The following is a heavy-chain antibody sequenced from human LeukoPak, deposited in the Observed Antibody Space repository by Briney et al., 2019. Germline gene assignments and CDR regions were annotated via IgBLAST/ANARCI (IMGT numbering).Heavy chain of an antibody. CDR3: ARHPFQYPFDH. CDR2: IYHSGHT. J-gene: IGHJ5*02. CDR1: GASVSSDY. Sequence: SETLSLTCTVSGASVSSDYWSWIRQSPGKGLEWIGYIYHSGHTMSNLSLKRRVSLSLDTQNNQFSLKLSSVTAADTAVYYCARHPFQYPFDHWGQGTVVSASS. V-gene: IGHV4-59*08. D-gene: IGHD2/OR15-2a*01.